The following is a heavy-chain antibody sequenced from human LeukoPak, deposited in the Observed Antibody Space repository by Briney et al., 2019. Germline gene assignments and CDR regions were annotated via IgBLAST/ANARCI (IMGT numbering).Heavy chain of an antibody. Sequence: PGGSLRLSCAASGFTFSSYAMSWVRQAPGKGLEWVANIKQDGSEKYYVDSVKGRFTISRDNAKNSLYLQMNSLRAEDTAVYYCARAAYGSDPEGFDYWGQGTLVTVSS. J-gene: IGHJ4*02. V-gene: IGHV3-7*01. CDR2: IKQDGSEK. D-gene: IGHD3-10*01. CDR3: ARAAYGSDPEGFDY. CDR1: GFTFSSYA.